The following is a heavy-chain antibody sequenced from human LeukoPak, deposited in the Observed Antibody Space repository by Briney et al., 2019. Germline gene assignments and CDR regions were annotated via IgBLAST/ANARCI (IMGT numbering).Heavy chain of an antibody. J-gene: IGHJ4*02. V-gene: IGHV3-23*01. CDR3: AKALSRGWLYPYYFDY. CDR2: ISGSGGST. D-gene: IGHD3-16*02. CDR1: GFTVSSNY. Sequence: GGSLRLSCAASGFTVSSNYMSWVRQAPGKGLEWVSAISGSGGSTYYADSVKGRFTISRDNSKNTLYLQMNSLRAEDTAVYYCAKALSRGWLYPYYFDYWGQGTLVTVSS.